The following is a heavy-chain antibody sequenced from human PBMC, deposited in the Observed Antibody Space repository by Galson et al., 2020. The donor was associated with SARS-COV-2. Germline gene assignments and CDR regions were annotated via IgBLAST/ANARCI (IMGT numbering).Heavy chain of an antibody. D-gene: IGHD2-2*01. CDR2: MWHDGSE. J-gene: IGHJ5*02. V-gene: IGHV3-33*06. CDR3: AKDVGSTVNWFDP. CDR1: GFTFSTYA. Sequence: GGSLSLSCAASGFTFSTYAMHWPRHAPTQGLDWVSTMWHDGSEHYAASVKGRFTISRDNSNNTLFLQMNGLRAEDTALYFCAKDVGSTVNWFDPWGPGTLVTVSS.